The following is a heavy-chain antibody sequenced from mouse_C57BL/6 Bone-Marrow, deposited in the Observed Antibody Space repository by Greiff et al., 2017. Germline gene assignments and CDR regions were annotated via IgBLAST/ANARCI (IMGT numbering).Heavy chain of an antibody. V-gene: IGHV2-9-1*01. J-gene: IGHJ4*01. D-gene: IGHD2-2*01. Sequence: VQLVESGPGLVAPSQSLSITCTVSGFSLTSYAISWVRQPPGKGLEWLGVIWTGGGTNYNSALKSRLSISKDNSKSQVFLKMNSLQTDDTARDYCARIVWLRLLCMDYWGQGTSVTVSS. CDR3: ARIVWLRLLCMDY. CDR2: IWTGGGT. CDR1: GFSLTSYA.